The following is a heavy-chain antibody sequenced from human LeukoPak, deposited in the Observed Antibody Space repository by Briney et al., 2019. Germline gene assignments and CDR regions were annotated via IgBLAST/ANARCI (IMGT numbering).Heavy chain of an antibody. CDR3: ARDWELLWFGELLTRPYYFDY. D-gene: IGHD3-10*01. V-gene: IGHV3-33*01. CDR1: GFTFSSYG. CDR2: IGYDGSNK. Sequence: PGRSLRLSCAASGFTFSSYGMHWVRQAPGKGLEWVAVIGYDGSNKYYADSVKGRFTISRDNSKNTLYLQMNSLRAEDTAVYYCARDWELLWFGELLTRPYYFDYWGQGTLVTVSS. J-gene: IGHJ4*02.